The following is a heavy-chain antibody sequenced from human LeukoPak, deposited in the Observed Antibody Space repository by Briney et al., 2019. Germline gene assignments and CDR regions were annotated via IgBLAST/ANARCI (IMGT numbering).Heavy chain of an antibody. D-gene: IGHD2-15*01. J-gene: IGHJ4*02. CDR3: ARHYCSGGSCYLLFDY. Sequence: PSETLSLTCTVSGGSISSSSYYWGWIRQPPGKGLEWIGSIYYSGSTYYNPSLKSRVTISVDTSKNQFSLKLSSVTAADTAVYYCARHYCSGGSCYLLFDYWGQGTLVTVSS. CDR1: GGSISSSSYY. V-gene: IGHV4-39*01. CDR2: IYYSGST.